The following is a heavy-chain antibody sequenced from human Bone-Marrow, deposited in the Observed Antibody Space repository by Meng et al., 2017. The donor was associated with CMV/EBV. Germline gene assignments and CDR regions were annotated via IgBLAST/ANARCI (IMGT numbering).Heavy chain of an antibody. CDR2: ISSSSSYI. J-gene: IGHJ4*02. CDR3: ARDGLRIAARPTPLDY. V-gene: IGHV3-21*01. D-gene: IGHD6-6*01. CDR1: GFTFSSYS. Sequence: GESLKISCAASGFTFSSYSMNWVRQAPGKGLEWVSSISSSSSYIYYADSVKGRFTISRDNAKNSLYLQMNSLRAEDTAVYYCARDGLRIAARPTPLDYWGLGTRVTVSS.